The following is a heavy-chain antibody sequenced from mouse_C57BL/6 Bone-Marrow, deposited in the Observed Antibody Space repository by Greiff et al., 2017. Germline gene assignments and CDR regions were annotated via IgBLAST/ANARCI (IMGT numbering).Heavy chain of an antibody. V-gene: IGHV1-82*01. Sequence: VQLQQSGPELVKPGASVKLSCKASGYAFSSSWMNWVKQRPGKGLEWIGRIYPGDGDTNYNGKFKGKATLTADKSSSTAYMQLSSLTSEDSAVYFCARSRGTYYYFDYWGQGTTLTVSS. CDR3: ARSRGTYYYFDY. D-gene: IGHD2-10*01. CDR1: GYAFSSSW. CDR2: IYPGDGDT. J-gene: IGHJ2*01.